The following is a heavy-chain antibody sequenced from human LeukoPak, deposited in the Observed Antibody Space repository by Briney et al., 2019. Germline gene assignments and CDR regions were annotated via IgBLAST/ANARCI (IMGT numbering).Heavy chain of an antibody. V-gene: IGHV3-30-3*01. CDR1: GFTFRSYA. Sequence: GGSLRLSCAASGFTFRSYAMHWVRQAPGKGLEWVAVISFDGSKEAFADSVKGRFTISRDNSKNTLYLQMNSLRVEDTAFYYCAKDLNLYCDGDCSLVDHWGQGTLVTVSS. D-gene: IGHD2-21*02. CDR2: ISFDGSKE. CDR3: AKDLNLYCDGDCSLVDH. J-gene: IGHJ4*02.